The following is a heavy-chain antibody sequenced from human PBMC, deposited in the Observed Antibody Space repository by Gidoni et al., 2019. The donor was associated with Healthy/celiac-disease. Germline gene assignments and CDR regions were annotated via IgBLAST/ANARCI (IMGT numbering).Heavy chain of an antibody. CDR1: GGSVSSGSYY. CDR2: IYYSGST. D-gene: IGHD7-27*01. V-gene: IGHV4-61*01. J-gene: IGHJ4*02. CDR3: AREGTGDQAVGFDY. Sequence: QVQLQESGPGLVKPSETLSLTCTVSGGSVSSGSYYWSWIRQPPGKGLEWIGYIYYSGSTNYNPSLKSRVTISVDTSKNQFSLKLSSVTAADTAVYYCAREGTGDQAVGFDYWGQGTLVTVSS.